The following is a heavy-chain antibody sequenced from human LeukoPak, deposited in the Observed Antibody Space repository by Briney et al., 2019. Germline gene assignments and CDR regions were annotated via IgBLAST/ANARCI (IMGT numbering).Heavy chain of an antibody. J-gene: IGHJ6*02. Sequence: GESLKISCKGSGHSFTSYWIGWVRQMPGKGLEWMGVIYPGDSDTRYSPSFQGQVTISADKSISTAYLQWSSLKASDTAMYYCARHHYYGSGAHPYYGMDVWGQGTTVTVSS. D-gene: IGHD3-10*01. CDR1: GHSFTSYW. CDR2: IYPGDSDT. V-gene: IGHV5-51*01. CDR3: ARHHYYGSGAHPYYGMDV.